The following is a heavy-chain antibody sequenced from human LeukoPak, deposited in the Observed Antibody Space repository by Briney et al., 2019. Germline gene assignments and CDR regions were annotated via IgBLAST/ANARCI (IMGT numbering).Heavy chain of an antibody. CDR1: GFIVSSNY. D-gene: IGHD2-15*01. J-gene: IGHJ4*02. CDR2: IYSAGST. Sequence: PGGSLRLSCAASGFIVSSNYMSWVRQAPGKGLEWVSVIYSAGSTYYADSVKDRFTISRDNSKNTLYLQMNSLRVEDTAVYYCAREPLLGYCSGGSCRDYWGQGTLVTVSS. CDR3: AREPLLGYCSGGSCRDY. V-gene: IGHV3-53*01.